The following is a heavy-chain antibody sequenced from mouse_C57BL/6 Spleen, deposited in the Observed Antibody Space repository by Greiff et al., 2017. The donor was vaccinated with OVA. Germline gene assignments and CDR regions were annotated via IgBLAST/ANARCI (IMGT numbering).Heavy chain of an antibody. CDR2: IYPGSGNT. V-gene: IGHV1-76*01. Sequence: QVQLQQSGAELVRPGASVKLSCKASGYTFTDYYINWVKQRPGQGLEWIARIYPGSGNTYYNEKFKGKATLTAEKSSSTAYMQLSSLTSEDSAVYFCASPDYYGTEALPPWGQGTLVTVSA. J-gene: IGHJ3*01. D-gene: IGHD1-1*01. CDR3: ASPDYYGTEALPP. CDR1: GYTFTDYY.